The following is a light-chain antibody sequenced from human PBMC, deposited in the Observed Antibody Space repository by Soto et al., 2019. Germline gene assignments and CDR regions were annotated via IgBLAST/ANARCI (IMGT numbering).Light chain of an antibody. CDR2: ATS. Sequence: EIVMTQSPATLSVSPGERATLSCRASQSIRSNLAWYQQKPGLAPRPLIYATSTRATGIPARFSDSGSATEFTLTISSLQSEDFAVYYCQQYDNWPFTFGPGTKVDIK. J-gene: IGKJ3*01. V-gene: IGKV3-15*01. CDR1: QSIRSN. CDR3: QQYDNWPFT.